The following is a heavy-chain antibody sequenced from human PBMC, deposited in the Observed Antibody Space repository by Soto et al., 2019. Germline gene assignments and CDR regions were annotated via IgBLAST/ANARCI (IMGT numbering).Heavy chain of an antibody. CDR1: GFTFSSYA. CDR3: ANDLSRDAFLRRQQLVRPFDY. CDR2: ISGSGGST. J-gene: IGHJ4*02. D-gene: IGHD6-13*01. V-gene: IGHV3-23*01. Sequence: EVQLLESGGGLVQPGGSLRLSCAASGFTFSSYAMSWVRQAPGKGLEWVSAISGSGGSTYYADSVKGRFTISRDNSKNSLYLQMNSLSAEDTAVYYCANDLSRDAFLRRQQLVRPFDYWGQGTLVTVSS.